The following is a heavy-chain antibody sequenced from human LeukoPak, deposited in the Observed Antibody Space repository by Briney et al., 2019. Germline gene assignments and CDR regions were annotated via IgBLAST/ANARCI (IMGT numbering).Heavy chain of an antibody. CDR2: IYYSGST. CDR3: AREWGSDYGDHGEGCWFDP. Sequence: PSETLSLTCTVSGGSISSYYWSWIRQPPGKGLEWIGYIYYSGSTNYNPSLKSRVTISVDTSKNQFSLKLSSVTAADTAVYYCAREWGSDYGDHGEGCWFDPWGQGTLVTVSS. CDR1: GGSISSYY. J-gene: IGHJ5*02. V-gene: IGHV4-59*12. D-gene: IGHD4-17*01.